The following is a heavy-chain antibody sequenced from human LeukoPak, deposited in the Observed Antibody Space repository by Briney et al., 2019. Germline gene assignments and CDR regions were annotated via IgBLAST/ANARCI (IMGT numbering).Heavy chain of an antibody. V-gene: IGHV1-8*01. CDR3: ARGSSTYYYGSGSLDY. Sequence: ASVKVSCKASGYTFTSYDINWVRQATGQGLEWMGWMNPNSGNTGYAQKFQGRVTMTRNTSISTAYMELSSLRSEDTAVYYCARGSSTYYYGSGSLDYWGQGTLVTVSS. CDR1: GYTFTSYD. D-gene: IGHD3-10*01. CDR2: MNPNSGNT. J-gene: IGHJ4*02.